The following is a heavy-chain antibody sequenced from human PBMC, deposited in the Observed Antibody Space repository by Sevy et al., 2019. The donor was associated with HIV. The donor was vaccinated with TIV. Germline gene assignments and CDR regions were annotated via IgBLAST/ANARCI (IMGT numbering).Heavy chain of an antibody. Sequence: GGSLRLSCAASGFTFSNYWMHWVRQGPGKGLVWVSRINSDGGSTIYVDSVKGRFTISRDNAKKTLYLQMNSLRAEDTAVYYCARERTDSSGWYGYFDYWGQGSLVTVSS. CDR3: ARERTDSSGWYGYFDY. V-gene: IGHV3-74*01. D-gene: IGHD6-19*01. CDR1: GFTFSNYW. CDR2: INSDGGST. J-gene: IGHJ4*02.